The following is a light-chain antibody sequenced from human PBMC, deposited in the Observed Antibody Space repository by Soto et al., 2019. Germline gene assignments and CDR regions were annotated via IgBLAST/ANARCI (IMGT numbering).Light chain of an antibody. Sequence: QSALTQPPSASGTPGQRVTMSCSGSSSNIGSNTVNWYQQLPGTAPKLLIYSNDERPSGVPDRFSGSKSGTSASLAISGLQSEDEADYYCAAWDDSLSASVFGTGTKVTVL. CDR3: AAWDDSLSASV. CDR1: SSNIGSNT. CDR2: SND. J-gene: IGLJ1*01. V-gene: IGLV1-44*01.